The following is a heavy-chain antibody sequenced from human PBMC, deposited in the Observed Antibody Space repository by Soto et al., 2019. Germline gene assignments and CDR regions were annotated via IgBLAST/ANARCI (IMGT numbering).Heavy chain of an antibody. CDR1: GFTFSNAW. J-gene: IGHJ4*02. Sequence: GGSLRLSCAASGFTFSNAWMNGVRQAPGKGLEWVGRIKSKTDGGTTDYAAPVKGRFTISRDDSKNTLYLQMNSLKTEDTAVYYCTTEESVFGVVIVFDYWGQGTLVTVSS. CDR2: IKSKTDGGTT. CDR3: TTEESVFGVVIVFDY. V-gene: IGHV3-15*07. D-gene: IGHD3-3*01.